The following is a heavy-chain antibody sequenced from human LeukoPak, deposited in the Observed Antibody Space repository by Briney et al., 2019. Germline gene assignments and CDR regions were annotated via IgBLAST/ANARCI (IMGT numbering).Heavy chain of an antibody. V-gene: IGHV4-39*01. CDR1: GGSISSSSYY. Sequence: SEXLSLTCTVSGGSISSSSYYWGWLRQPPGRGLEWIGSIYYSGSTYYNPSLKSRVTISVDTSKNQFSLKLSSVTAADTAVYYCARPTRSGWYYYWGQGTLVTVSS. J-gene: IGHJ4*02. CDR3: ARPTRSGWYYY. D-gene: IGHD6-19*01. CDR2: IYYSGST.